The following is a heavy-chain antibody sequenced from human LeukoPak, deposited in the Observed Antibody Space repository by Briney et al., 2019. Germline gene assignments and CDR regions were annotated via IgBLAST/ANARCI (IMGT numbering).Heavy chain of an antibody. Sequence: PGGSLRLSCTASGFIFSTYGMHWVRQAPGKGLEWVAFIRYDGSNKYYADSVKGRFTISRDNSRNSVFLQMNSLRPEDTALYHCAKEVDCPSDCLFFHSWGQGTLVTVSS. D-gene: IGHD2-21*02. CDR3: AKEVDCPSDCLFFHS. J-gene: IGHJ4*02. V-gene: IGHV3-30*02. CDR1: GFIFSTYG. CDR2: IRYDGSNK.